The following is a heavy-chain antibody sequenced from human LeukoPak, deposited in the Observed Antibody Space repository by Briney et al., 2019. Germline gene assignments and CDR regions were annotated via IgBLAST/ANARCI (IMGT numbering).Heavy chain of an antibody. CDR1: GFTFSTYA. J-gene: IGHJ2*01. CDR2: ISGNGDST. D-gene: IGHD3-3*01. Sequence: GGSLRLSCAASGFTFSTYAMSWVRQAPGKGLDWVSVISGNGDSTYYADSVKGRFTISRDNSKNTLYLQMNSLRAEDTAVYYCAKEPPCSECLYWYFDLWGRGTLVTVSS. V-gene: IGHV3-23*01. CDR3: AKEPPCSECLYWYFDL.